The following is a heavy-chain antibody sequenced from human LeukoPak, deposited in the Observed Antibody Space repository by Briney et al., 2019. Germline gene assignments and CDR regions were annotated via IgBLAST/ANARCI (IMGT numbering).Heavy chain of an antibody. CDR3: AKDPHARITGTTLY. V-gene: IGHV3-23*01. D-gene: IGHD1-20*01. Sequence: GGSLRLSCVASGFTFSSYAMSWVRQAPGKGLEWVSHITGSGDSTYYADSVKGRFTISRDNSKDTLYLQMNSLRAEDTAFYYCAKDPHARITGTTLYWGQGTLDTVSS. CDR1: GFTFSSYA. CDR2: ITGSGDST. J-gene: IGHJ4*02.